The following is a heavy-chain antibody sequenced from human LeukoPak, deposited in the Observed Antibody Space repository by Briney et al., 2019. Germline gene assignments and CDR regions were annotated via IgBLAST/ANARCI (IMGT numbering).Heavy chain of an antibody. V-gene: IGHV3-30*02. J-gene: IGHJ4*02. Sequence: PGGSLRLSCAASGFTFSSYGMHWVRQAPGKGLEWVAFIRYDGSNKYYADSVKGRFTISRDNSKNTLYLQMNSLRAEDTAVYYCAKSSDSDIVAVPAAIRLDYWGQGTLVTVSS. CDR2: IRYDGSNK. D-gene: IGHD2-2*02. CDR1: GFTFSSYG. CDR3: AKSSDSDIVAVPAAIRLDY.